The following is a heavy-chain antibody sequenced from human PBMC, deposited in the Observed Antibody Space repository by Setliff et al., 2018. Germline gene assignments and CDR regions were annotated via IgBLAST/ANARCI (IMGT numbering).Heavy chain of an antibody. CDR3: ARAPLESGYNYGQGHYFDY. CDR1: GYTFTRYY. J-gene: IGHJ4*02. D-gene: IGHD5-18*01. V-gene: IGHV1-46*01. CDR2: IDPSGGYS. Sequence: GASVKVSCKASGYTFTRYYMHWVRQAPGQGLEWMGIIDPSGGYSNYAQKFQGRVTMTRDTSTSTVYMEMSSQRSEDTAVYYCARAPLESGYNYGQGHYFDYWGQGTLVTVSS.